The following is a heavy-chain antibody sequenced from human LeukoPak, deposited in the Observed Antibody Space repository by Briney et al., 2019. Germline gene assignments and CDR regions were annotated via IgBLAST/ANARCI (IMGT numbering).Heavy chain of an antibody. CDR2: ISGSGGNT. Sequence: GGSLRLSCAASGFAFSRYGIVWVRQAPGRGLEWVSGISGSGGNTYYGDSVKGRFTISRDNSKNTVYLRMNSLRAEDTAVYYCAKAQGYLDYWGQGTLATVSS. V-gene: IGHV3-23*01. CDR3: AKAQGYLDY. J-gene: IGHJ4*02. CDR1: GFAFSRYG.